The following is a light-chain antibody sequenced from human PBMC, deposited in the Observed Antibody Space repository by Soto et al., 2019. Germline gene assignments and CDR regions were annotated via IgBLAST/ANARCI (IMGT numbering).Light chain of an antibody. CDR3: QQSYSTLLST. V-gene: IGKV1-39*01. CDR1: QAINTY. J-gene: IGKJ5*01. CDR2: GKT. Sequence: IQMTQSPSLLSASVGARVTISCRASQAINTYLNWYHKKPGKAPKLLIYGKTDLQNGVPSMFSGGGSATHLTLTISSLQPENFATYYCQQSYSTLLSTIGQGKRLEI.